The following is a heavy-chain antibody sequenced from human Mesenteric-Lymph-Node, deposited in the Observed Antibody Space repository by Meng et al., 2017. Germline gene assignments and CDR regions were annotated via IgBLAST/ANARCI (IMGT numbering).Heavy chain of an antibody. Sequence: ETLSLTCAASGFTFSSYWMSWVRQAPGKGLEWVANIKQDGSEKYYVDSVKGRFTISRDNSKNTLYLQMNSLRAEDTAVYYCAKSFYGFSYGKIDYWGQGTLVTVSS. V-gene: IGHV3-7*03. CDR3: AKSFYGFSYGKIDY. D-gene: IGHD5-18*01. CDR2: IKQDGSEK. J-gene: IGHJ4*02. CDR1: GFTFSSYW.